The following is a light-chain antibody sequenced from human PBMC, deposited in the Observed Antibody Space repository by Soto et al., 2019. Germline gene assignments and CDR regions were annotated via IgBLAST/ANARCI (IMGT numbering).Light chain of an antibody. CDR2: DVI. V-gene: IGLV2-11*01. CDR3: CSYAGSYTHV. J-gene: IGLJ1*01. Sequence: QSVLTQPPSASGSPGQSVTISCTGTTGDIGAFNYVSWYQQRPGKAPKLMIYDVIKRPSGVPDRFSGSKSGNTASLTIYGLQAEDEADYHCCSYAGSYTHVFGTGTKLTVL. CDR1: TGDIGAFNY.